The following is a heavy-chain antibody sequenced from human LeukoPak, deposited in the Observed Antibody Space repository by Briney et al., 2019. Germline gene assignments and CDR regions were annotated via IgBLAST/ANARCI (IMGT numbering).Heavy chain of an antibody. J-gene: IGHJ4*02. Sequence: GGSLRLSCAASGFTFSTYWMHWVRHAPGEGLVWVSRINSDDSIINYADSVKGRFTISRDNAKNTLYLQMNSLRAEDTAVCYCARAGNYRFDYWGQGTLVTVSS. D-gene: IGHD1-7*01. CDR2: INSDDSII. CDR1: GFTFSTYW. V-gene: IGHV3-74*01. CDR3: ARAGNYRFDY.